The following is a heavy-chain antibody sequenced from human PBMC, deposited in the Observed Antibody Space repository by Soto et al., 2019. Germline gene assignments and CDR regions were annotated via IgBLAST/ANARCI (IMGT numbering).Heavy chain of an antibody. D-gene: IGHD3-10*01. V-gene: IGHV4-34*01. CDR2: INHSGST. CDR3: ARDVVLWFGELRDYYGMDV. J-gene: IGHJ6*02. CDR1: GGSFSGYN. Sequence: SETLSLTCAVYGGSFSGYNWSRIRQPPGKGLEWIGEINHSGSTNYNPSLKSRVTISVDTSKNQFSLKLSSVTAADTAVYYCARDVVLWFGELRDYYGMDVWGQGTTVTLSS.